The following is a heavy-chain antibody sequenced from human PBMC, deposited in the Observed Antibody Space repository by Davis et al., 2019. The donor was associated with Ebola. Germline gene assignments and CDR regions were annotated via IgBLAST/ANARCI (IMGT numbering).Heavy chain of an antibody. CDR3: AKDLRIAARPFGGTDY. D-gene: IGHD6-6*01. J-gene: IGHJ4*02. CDR1: GFIFSTYV. Sequence: GESLKISCSASGFIFSTYVKSWVRQAPGKGLEWVSTYGTSADTYYADSVKGRFTISKDNSKNTLYLQMNSLRAEDTAVYYCAKDLRIAARPFGGTDYWGQGTLVTVSS. CDR2: GTSADT. V-gene: IGHV3-23*01.